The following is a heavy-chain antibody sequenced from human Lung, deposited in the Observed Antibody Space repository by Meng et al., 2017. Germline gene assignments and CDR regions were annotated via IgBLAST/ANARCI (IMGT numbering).Heavy chain of an antibody. CDR3: ARDVAGRGGY. CDR1: GFTCSSYW. CDR2: INTDGTTT. V-gene: IGHV3-74*01. J-gene: IGHJ4*02. Sequence: EVSVVGSGVGLVRRGSSWRLSCAASGFTCSSYWMPWVRQAPGKGLVWVSRINTDGTTTTYADSVKGRFTISRDNAKNTLYLQMNSLRGEDTAVYYCARDVAGRGGYWGQGTLVTVSS. D-gene: IGHD2-15*01.